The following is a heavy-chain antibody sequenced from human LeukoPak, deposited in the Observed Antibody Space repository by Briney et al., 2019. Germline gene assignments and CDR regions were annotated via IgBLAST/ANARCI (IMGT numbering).Heavy chain of an antibody. CDR2: ISSSSSTI. CDR1: GFTFSSYS. J-gene: IGHJ6*02. CDR3: ARANGMDV. Sequence: PGGSLRLSCTASGFTFSSYSMNWVRQTPGKGLEWVSYISSSSSTIYYADSVKGRFTISRDNAKNSLYLQMSSLRDEDTAVYYCARANGMDVWGQGTTVTVSS. V-gene: IGHV3-48*02.